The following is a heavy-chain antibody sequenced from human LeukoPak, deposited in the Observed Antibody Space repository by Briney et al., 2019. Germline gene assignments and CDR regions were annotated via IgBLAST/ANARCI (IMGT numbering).Heavy chain of an antibody. D-gene: IGHD6-6*01. CDR3: ARDEEWRSSSTEY. V-gene: IGHV1-46*01. J-gene: IGHJ4*02. CDR1: GYXFSSYS. CDR2: INPNSGTT. Sequence: GASVKLSCKASGYXFSSYSIHWVRQAPGQGLEWMAIINPNSGTTTYAQRFQGRVTMTRDTSTSTVYMELSSLRSDDTAVYYCARDEEWRSSSTEYWGQGTLVIVSS.